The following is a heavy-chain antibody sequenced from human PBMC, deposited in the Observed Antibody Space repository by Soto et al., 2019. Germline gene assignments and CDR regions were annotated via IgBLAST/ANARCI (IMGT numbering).Heavy chain of an antibody. CDR2: ISAYNGNT. D-gene: IGHD1-26*01. J-gene: IGHJ5*02. V-gene: IGHV1-18*01. CDR3: ARASGSSYWFDP. Sequence: ASVKVYCKASGYTFTNYGITWVRQAPGQGLEWMGWISAYNGNTNYAQKLQGRVTMTTDTSTSTAYMELRSLRSDDTAVYYCARASGSSYWFDPWGQGTLVTVSS. CDR1: GYTFTNYG.